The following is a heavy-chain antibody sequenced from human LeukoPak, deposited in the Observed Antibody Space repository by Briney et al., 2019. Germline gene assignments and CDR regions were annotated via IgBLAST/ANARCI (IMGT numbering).Heavy chain of an antibody. CDR3: ARLKDDVTKFDY. Sequence: PGRSLRLSCAGSGFSFSRYWMAWVRQAPGKGLEWVASINQDVSRIHYVDSVKGRFTISRDNAKNSLFLQMNSLRVEDTAVYYCARLKDDVTKFDYWGQGTLVTVSP. V-gene: IGHV3-7*01. D-gene: IGHD2-8*01. CDR2: INQDVSRI. J-gene: IGHJ4*02. CDR1: GFSFSRYW.